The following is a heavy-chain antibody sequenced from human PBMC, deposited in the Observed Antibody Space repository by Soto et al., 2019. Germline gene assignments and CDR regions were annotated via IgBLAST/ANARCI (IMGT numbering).Heavy chain of an antibody. V-gene: IGHV4-31*03. D-gene: IGHD1-26*01. CDR1: GGSIGSGGYY. J-gene: IGHJ6*02. CDR2: IYYSGST. Sequence: SETLSLTCTVSGGSIGSGGYYWSWIRQHPGKGLEWIGYIYYSGSTYYNPSLKSRVTISVDTSKNQFSLKLSSVTAADTAVYYCARGQWARGDYGMDVWGQGTTVTVSS. CDR3: ARGQWARGDYGMDV.